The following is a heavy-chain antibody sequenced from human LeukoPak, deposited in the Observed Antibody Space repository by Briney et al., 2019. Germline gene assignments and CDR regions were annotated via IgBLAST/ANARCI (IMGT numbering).Heavy chain of an antibody. V-gene: IGHV1-69*05. CDR3: ARGRPLDY. D-gene: IGHD1-1*01. CDR2: IIPIFGTA. CDR1: GGTFSSYA. J-gene: IGHJ4*02. Sequence: SVKVSCKASGGTFSSYAISWVRQAPGQGLEWMGGIIPIFGTANYAQKFQGRVTMTRNTSISTAYMELSSLRSEDTAVYYCARGRPLDYWGQGTLVTVSS.